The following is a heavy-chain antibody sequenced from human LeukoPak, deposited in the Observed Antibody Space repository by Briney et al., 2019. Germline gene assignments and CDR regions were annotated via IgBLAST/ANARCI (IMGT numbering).Heavy chain of an antibody. CDR1: GGSISSGDYY. CDR3: VRGASEQLGDPPGSDYFDY. V-gene: IGHV4-30-4*01. Sequence: SETLSLTCTVSGGSISSGDYYWSWIRQPPGKGLEWIGFIDHSGSTYYNPSLKSRLTIASDTSKNQFSLKLSSVTAADTAVYYCVRGASEQLGDPPGSDYFDYWGQGTLVTVSS. J-gene: IGHJ4*02. D-gene: IGHD6-13*01. CDR2: IDHSGST.